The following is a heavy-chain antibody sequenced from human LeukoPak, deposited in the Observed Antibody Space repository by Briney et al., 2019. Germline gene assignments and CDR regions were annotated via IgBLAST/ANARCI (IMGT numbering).Heavy chain of an antibody. CDR3: ARTTGGIAVAGSNWFDP. D-gene: IGHD6-19*01. V-gene: IGHV4-31*03. CDR1: GGSISSGGYY. CDR2: IYYSGST. J-gene: IGHJ5*02. Sequence: PSQTLSLTCTVSGGSISSGGYYWSWIRQHPGKGLEWIGYIYYSGSTYYNPSLKSRVTISVDTSKNQFSLKLSSVTAADTAVYYCARTTGGIAVAGSNWFDPWGQGTLVTVSS.